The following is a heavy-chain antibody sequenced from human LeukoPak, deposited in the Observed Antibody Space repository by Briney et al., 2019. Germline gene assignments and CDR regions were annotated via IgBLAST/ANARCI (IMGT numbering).Heavy chain of an antibody. CDR2: IYHSGST. CDR1: GYSISSGYY. V-gene: IGHV4-38-2*02. D-gene: IGHD3-3*01. CDR3: ARLDDFWSGYYRWFDP. J-gene: IGHJ5*02. Sequence: SETLSLTCTVSGYSISSGYYWGWIRQPPGKGLEWIGSIYHSGSTHYNPSLKSRVTISVDTSKNQFSLKLSSVTAADTAVYYCARLDDFWSGYYRWFDPWGQGTLVTVSS.